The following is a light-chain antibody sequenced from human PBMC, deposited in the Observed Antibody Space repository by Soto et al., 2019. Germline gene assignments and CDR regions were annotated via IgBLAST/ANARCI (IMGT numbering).Light chain of an antibody. V-gene: IGLV2-14*01. CDR2: DVS. J-gene: IGLJ1*01. Sequence: QAALSQPASVSGSPGQSGTISCTGTSSDVGGCNYVSWYQQHPGKAPKLMIYDVSNRPSGVSNPFSGSKSGNTASLTISGLQAEDEADYYCSSYTGSSTLEVFGTGTKVTLL. CDR3: SSYTGSSTLEV. CDR1: SSDVGGCNY.